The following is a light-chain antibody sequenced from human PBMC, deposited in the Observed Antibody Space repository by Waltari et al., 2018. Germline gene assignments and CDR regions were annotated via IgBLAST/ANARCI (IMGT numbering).Light chain of an antibody. CDR3: HLYGTSPPYT. CDR1: QSVSSSY. CDR2: GAS. J-gene: IGKJ2*01. V-gene: IGKV3-20*01. Sequence: EIVLTQSPGTLSLSPGERATLPCRASQSVSSSYVAWYQQKPGQAPRLLIYGASGRATGIPDSFSGSGSGTDFTLTISRLEPEDFAVYYCHLYGTSPPYTFGHGTKLEIK.